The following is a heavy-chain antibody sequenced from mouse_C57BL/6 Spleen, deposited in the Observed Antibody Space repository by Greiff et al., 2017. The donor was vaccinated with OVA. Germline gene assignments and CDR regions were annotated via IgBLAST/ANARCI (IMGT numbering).Heavy chain of an antibody. CDR2: INYDGSST. D-gene: IGHD3-2*02. V-gene: IGHV5-16*01. J-gene: IGHJ4*01. CDR3: ARYSSGYAMDY. Sequence: EVKLVESEGGLVQPGSSMKLSCTASGFTFSDYYMAWVRQVPEKGLEWVANINYDGSSTYYLDSLKSRFIISRDNAKNILYLQMSSLKSEDTATYYCARYSSGYAMDYWGQGTSVTVSS. CDR1: GFTFSDYY.